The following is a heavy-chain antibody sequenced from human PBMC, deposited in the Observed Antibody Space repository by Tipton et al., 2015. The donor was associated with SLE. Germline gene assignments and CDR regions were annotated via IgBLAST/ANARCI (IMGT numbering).Heavy chain of an antibody. CDR3: ARDRPTGILGWSPGYFDY. CDR2: IKQDGSEK. D-gene: IGHD2-21*01. V-gene: IGHV3-7*03. CDR1: GFTFSSYW. Sequence: SLRLSCAASGFTFSSYWMSWVRQAPGKGLEWVANIKQDGSEKYYVDSVKGRFTISRDNAKNSLYLQMNSLRAEDTAVYYCARDRPTGILGWSPGYFDYWGQGTLVTVSS. J-gene: IGHJ4*02.